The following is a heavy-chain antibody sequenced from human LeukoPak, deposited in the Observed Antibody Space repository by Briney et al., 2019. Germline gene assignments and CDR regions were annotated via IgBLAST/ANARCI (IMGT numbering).Heavy chain of an antibody. V-gene: IGHV4-4*07. CDR1: GGSISSYY. Sequence: SETLSLTCTVSGGSISSYYWSWIRQPAGKGLEWIGRISPSGSTNYNPSLKSRVIMSADTSKNQFTLKLSSVTAADTAVYYCARLNVDIPSWGQGTLVTVSS. J-gene: IGHJ4*02. D-gene: IGHD2-2*03. CDR2: ISPSGST. CDR3: ARLNVDIPS.